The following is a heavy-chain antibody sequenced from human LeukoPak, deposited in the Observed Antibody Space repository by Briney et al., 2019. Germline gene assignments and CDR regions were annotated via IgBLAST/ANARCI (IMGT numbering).Heavy chain of an antibody. CDR2: TYYRSKWYN. D-gene: IGHD6-19*01. CDR1: GDSVSSNSAA. V-gene: IGHV6-1*01. CDR3: ARDQGYASGAWSDAFNI. Sequence: SQTLSLTCAISGDSVSSNSAAWNWIRQSPSRGLEGLGRTYYRSKWYNDYAVSVKSRITINPDTSKNQFSLHLTSVAPEDTAVYYCARDQGYASGAWSDAFNIWGQGTMVTVSS. J-gene: IGHJ3*02.